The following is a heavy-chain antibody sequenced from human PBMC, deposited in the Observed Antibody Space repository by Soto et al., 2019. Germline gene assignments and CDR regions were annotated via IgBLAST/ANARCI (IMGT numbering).Heavy chain of an antibody. V-gene: IGHV1-69*02. CDR3: ATTYCSSTSCYLGWFDP. D-gene: IGHD2-2*01. CDR2: IIPILGIA. Sequence: QVQLVQSGAEVKKPGSSVKVSCKASGGTFSSYTISWVRQAPGHGLEWMGRIIPILGIANYAQKFQGRVTITADKSTSTAYMELSSLRSEDTAVYYCATTYCSSTSCYLGWFDPWGQGTLVTVSS. CDR1: GGTFSSYT. J-gene: IGHJ5*02.